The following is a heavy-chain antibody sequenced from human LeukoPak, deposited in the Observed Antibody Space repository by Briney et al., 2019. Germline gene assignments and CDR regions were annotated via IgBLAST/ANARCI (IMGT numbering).Heavy chain of an antibody. Sequence: SETLSLTCTVSGGSISSSSYYWGWIRQPPGQGLECIGSINYSGSTYYNPSLQSRVTLSVDTSKNQFSLKLNSVTAADTAVYYCARGVGARGSNLDYWGQGTLVTVSS. CDR2: INYSGST. CDR3: ARGVGARGSNLDY. V-gene: IGHV4-39*01. J-gene: IGHJ4*02. D-gene: IGHD1-26*01. CDR1: GGSISSSSYY.